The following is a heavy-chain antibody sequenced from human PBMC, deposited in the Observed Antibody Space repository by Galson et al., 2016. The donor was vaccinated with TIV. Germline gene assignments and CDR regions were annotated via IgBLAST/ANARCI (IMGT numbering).Heavy chain of an antibody. V-gene: IGHV3-74*01. Sequence: SLRLSCAASGFTFSTYWMHWVRQAPGKGLVWVSRINTDGSTTNYADPVKGRFTISRDNAKNTLYLQMNGLSAEDTAVYYCSRPSHYYDISSFYPLDFCGQGTLVTVSS. D-gene: IGHD3-22*01. CDR1: GFTFSTYW. CDR2: INTDGSTT. CDR3: SRPSHYYDISSFYPLDF. J-gene: IGHJ4*02.